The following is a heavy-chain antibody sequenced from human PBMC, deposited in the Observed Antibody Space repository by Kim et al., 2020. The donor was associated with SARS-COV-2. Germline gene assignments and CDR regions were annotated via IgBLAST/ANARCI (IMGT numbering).Heavy chain of an antibody. CDR2: IKSKTDGGTT. Sequence: GGSLRLSCAASGFTFSNAWMSWVRQAPGKGLEWVGRIKSKTDGGTTDYAAPVKGRFTISRDDSKNTLYLQMNSLKTEDTAVYYCTRQIKSAGGTTTIFDYWGQGTLVTVSS. J-gene: IGHJ4*02. CDR1: GFTFSNAW. CDR3: TRQIKSAGGTTTIFDY. V-gene: IGHV3-15*01. D-gene: IGHD1-1*01.